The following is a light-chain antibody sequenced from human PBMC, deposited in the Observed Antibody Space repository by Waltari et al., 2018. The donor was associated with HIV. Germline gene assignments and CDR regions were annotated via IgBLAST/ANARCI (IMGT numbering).Light chain of an antibody. CDR1: QNVGNY. V-gene: IGKV3-11*01. CDR2: DAS. J-gene: IGKJ2*01. Sequence: EIVLTQSPVTLYLSPGEKATLSCRASQNVGNYLAWYQQRHGQAPRLLIYDASRTATDTPGRFSGSGSGTDFTLTISRLEPEDFAVYYCQQYNDWPPPETFGQGTKLDIK. CDR3: QQYNDWPPPET.